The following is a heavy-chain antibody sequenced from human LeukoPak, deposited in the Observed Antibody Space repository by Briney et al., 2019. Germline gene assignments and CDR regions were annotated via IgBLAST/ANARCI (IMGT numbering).Heavy chain of an antibody. CDR2: INGYGSGT. V-gene: IGHV3-74*01. CDR1: GFTFSNYW. CDR3: ARDNYGGKEWYDY. Sequence: GGSLRLSCAASGFTFSNYWMHWVRHAPGKGLVWVSRINGYGSGTSYADSVKGRFTISRDNAKNTLYLQMNSLRAEDTAVYYCARDNYGGKEWYDYWGQGTLVTVSS. D-gene: IGHD4-23*01. J-gene: IGHJ4*02.